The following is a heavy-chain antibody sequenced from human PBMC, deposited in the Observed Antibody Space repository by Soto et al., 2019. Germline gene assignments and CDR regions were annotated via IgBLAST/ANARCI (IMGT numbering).Heavy chain of an antibody. Sequence: PSETLSLTCTVSGGSITRGGYYWSWIRQHPGKGLEWIGYIYNSGTTYYNPSLKSRVTISVDTSKNQFSLKLTSVTAADTAIYYCARVAWSYNPFDYWGQGTLVTVSS. CDR1: GGSITRGGYY. D-gene: IGHD3-9*01. CDR3: ARVAWSYNPFDY. J-gene: IGHJ4*02. V-gene: IGHV4-31*03. CDR2: IYNSGTT.